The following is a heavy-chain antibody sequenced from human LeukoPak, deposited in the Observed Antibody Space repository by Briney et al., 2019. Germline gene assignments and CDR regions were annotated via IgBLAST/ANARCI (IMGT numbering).Heavy chain of an antibody. CDR3: ARTNSGSYFDY. J-gene: IGHJ4*02. V-gene: IGHV2-70*04. CDR2: IDWDDDK. D-gene: IGHD1-26*01. Sequence: SSPALVRPTQTLTLTCTLSGFSLSTSEVRVSWIRQPPGKALEWLARIDWDDDKFYSTSLKTRLTISKDTSKNQVVLTMTNMDPVDTATYYCARTNSGSYFDYWGQGTLVTVSS. CDR1: GFSLSTSEVR.